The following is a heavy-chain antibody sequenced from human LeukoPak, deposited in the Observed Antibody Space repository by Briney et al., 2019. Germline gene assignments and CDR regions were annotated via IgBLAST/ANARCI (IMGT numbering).Heavy chain of an antibody. J-gene: IGHJ6*03. V-gene: IGHV3-43D*03. CDR2: ISWDGGST. CDR3: AKDKLEYSGSYNYYYYMDV. Sequence: GGSLRLSCAASGFTFDDYAMHWVRQAPGKGLEWVSLISWDGGSTYYADSVKGRFTISRDNSKNSLYLQMNSLRAEDTALYYCAKDKLEYSGSYNYYYYMDVWGKGTTVTVSS. CDR1: GFTFDDYA. D-gene: IGHD1-26*01.